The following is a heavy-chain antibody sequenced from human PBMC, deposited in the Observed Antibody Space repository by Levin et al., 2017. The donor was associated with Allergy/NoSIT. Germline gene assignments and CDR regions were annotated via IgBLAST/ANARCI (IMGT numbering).Heavy chain of an antibody. CDR2: IYYSGST. V-gene: IGHV4-31*03. J-gene: IGHJ4*02. Sequence: SETLSLTCTVSGGSISSGGYYWSWIRQHPGKGLEWIGYIYYSGSTYYNPSLKSRVTISVDTSKNQFSLKLSSVTAADTAVYYCARGTVGMVRGVIPNDYWGQGTLVTVSS. CDR1: GGSISSGGYY. D-gene: IGHD3-10*01. CDR3: ARGTVGMVRGVIPNDY.